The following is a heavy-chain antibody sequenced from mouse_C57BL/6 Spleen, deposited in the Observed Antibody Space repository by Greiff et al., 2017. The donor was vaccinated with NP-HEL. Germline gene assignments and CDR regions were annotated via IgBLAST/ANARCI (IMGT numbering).Heavy chain of an antibody. CDR1: GYAFSSYW. CDR3: ARADNCGSSYDAMDD. D-gene: IGHD1-1*01. V-gene: IGHV1-80*01. Sequence: QVQLQQSGAELVKPGASVKISCKASGYAFSSYWMNWVKQRPGKGLEWIGQIYPGDGDTNYNGKFKGKATLTADKSSSTAYMQLSSLTSEDSAVDFWARADNCGSSYDAMDDWGKGTTVTVAS. J-gene: IGHJ4*01. CDR2: IYPGDGDT.